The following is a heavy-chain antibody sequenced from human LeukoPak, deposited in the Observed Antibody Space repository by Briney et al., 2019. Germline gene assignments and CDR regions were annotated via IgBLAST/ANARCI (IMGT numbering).Heavy chain of an antibody. CDR3: ARTYYDILSNGMDV. J-gene: IGHJ6*02. V-gene: IGHV1-2*02. CDR2: INPNSGGT. CDR1: GYTFTGYY. Sequence: ASVKVSCKASGYTFTGYYMHWVRQAPGQGLEWMGWINPNSGGTNYAQKFQGRVTMTRDTSISTAYMELSRLRSDDTAVYYCARTYYDILSNGMDVWGQGTTGTVSS. D-gene: IGHD3-9*01.